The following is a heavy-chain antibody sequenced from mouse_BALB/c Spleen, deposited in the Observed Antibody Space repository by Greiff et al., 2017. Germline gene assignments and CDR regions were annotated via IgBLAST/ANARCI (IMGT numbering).Heavy chain of an antibody. CDR2: IYPGDGDT. Sequence: VQLQQSGAELARPGASVKLSCKASGYTFTSYWMQWVKQRPGQGLEWIGAIYPGDGDTRYTQKFKGKATLTADKSSSTAYMQLSSLASEDSAVYYCASRGNSTFAYWGQGTLVTVSA. CDR1: GYTFTSYW. V-gene: IGHV1-87*01. J-gene: IGHJ3*01. D-gene: IGHD2-1*01. CDR3: ASRGNSTFAY.